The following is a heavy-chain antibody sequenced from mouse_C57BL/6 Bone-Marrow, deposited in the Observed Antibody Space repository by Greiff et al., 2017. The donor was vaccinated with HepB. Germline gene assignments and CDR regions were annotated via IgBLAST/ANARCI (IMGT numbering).Heavy chain of an antibody. CDR2: ISSGGSYT. V-gene: IGHV5-6*01. CDR1: GFTFSSYG. J-gene: IGHJ2*01. Sequence: EVQLQESGGDLVKPGGSLKLSCAASGFTFSSYGMSWVRQTPDKRLEWVATISSGGSYTYYPDSVKGRFTISRDNAKNTLYLQMSSLKSEDTAMYYCARQGDGYKAWGQGTTLTVSS. CDR3: ARQGDGYKA. D-gene: IGHD2-3*01.